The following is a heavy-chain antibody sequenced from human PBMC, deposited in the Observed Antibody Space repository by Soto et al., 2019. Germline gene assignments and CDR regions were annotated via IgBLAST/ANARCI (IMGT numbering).Heavy chain of an antibody. V-gene: IGHV4-59*01. CDR2: IHYSGST. J-gene: IGHJ5*02. Sequence: SETLSLTCTVSGGSISSYYWSWIRQPPGKGLEWIGYIHYSGSTNYNPSLKSRVTISVDTSKNQFSLSLTSVTAADTAVYYCARDRWFDPWGQGALVTVSS. CDR1: GGSISSYY. CDR3: ARDRWFDP.